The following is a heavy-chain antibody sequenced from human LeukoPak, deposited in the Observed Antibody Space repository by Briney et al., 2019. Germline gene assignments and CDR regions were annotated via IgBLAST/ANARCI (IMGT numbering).Heavy chain of an antibody. CDR2: INHSGST. Sequence: PSQTLSLTCAVYGGSFSGYYWSWIRQPPGKGLEWIGEINHSGSTNYNPSLKSRVTISVDTSKNQFSLKLSSVTAADMAVYYCARLYGDPEGADYWGQGTLVTVSS. CDR1: GGSFSGYY. J-gene: IGHJ4*02. V-gene: IGHV4-34*01. CDR3: ARLYGDPEGADY. D-gene: IGHD4-17*01.